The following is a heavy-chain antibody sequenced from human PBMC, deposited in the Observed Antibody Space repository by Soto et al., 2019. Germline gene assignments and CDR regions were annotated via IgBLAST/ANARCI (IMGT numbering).Heavy chain of an antibody. CDR2: IKQDGSEE. CDR3: AKSLSAIPGDS. D-gene: IGHD2-2*01. Sequence: EVQLVESGGGLVQSGGSLRLSCAASGFTFSSYWMSWVRQGPGKGPEWVANIKQDGSEEYYVDSVKGRFTISRDNAKNSLYLQMTSLRAEDTAVYHCAKSLSAIPGDSWGRGTLVTVSS. J-gene: IGHJ4*02. V-gene: IGHV3-7*05. CDR1: GFTFSSYW.